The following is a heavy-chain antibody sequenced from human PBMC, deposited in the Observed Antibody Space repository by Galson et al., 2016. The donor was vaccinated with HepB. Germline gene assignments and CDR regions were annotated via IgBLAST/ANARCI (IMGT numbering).Heavy chain of an antibody. CDR3: ARICHCNTGVCSSSQDY. Sequence: SLRLSCAASGFTFNSYSMSWVRQAPGKGLEWVSYINSCSNNKYYGDSVKGRFTISRDNAKNSLYLQMSSLRDEDTAVYYCARICHCNTGVCSSSQDYWGQGTRVTASS. CDR2: INSCSNNK. CDR1: GFTFNSYS. D-gene: IGHD2-8*01. V-gene: IGHV3-48*02. J-gene: IGHJ4*02.